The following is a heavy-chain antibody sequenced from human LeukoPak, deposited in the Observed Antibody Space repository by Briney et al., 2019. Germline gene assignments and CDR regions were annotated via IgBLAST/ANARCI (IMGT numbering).Heavy chain of an antibody. CDR3: ARELYGRFDC. V-gene: IGHV1-46*01. CDR1: GYTFTNYY. J-gene: IGHJ4*02. D-gene: IGHD3-3*01. CDR2: INPSGGST. Sequence: GASVKVSCKASGYTFTNYYMHWVRQAPGQGLEWMGIINPSGGSTRYAQKFQGRVTMTRDTSTNTVYMELSSLRPEDTAMYYCARELYGRFDCWGQGTLVTVSS.